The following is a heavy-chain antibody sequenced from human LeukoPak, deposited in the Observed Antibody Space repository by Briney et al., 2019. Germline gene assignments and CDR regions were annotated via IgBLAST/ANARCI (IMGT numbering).Heavy chain of an antibody. CDR2: IYYSGST. CDR1: GGSISSYY. D-gene: IGHD1-7*01. V-gene: IGHV4-59*01. J-gene: IGHJ4*02. CDR3: ARGSGTTSFDY. Sequence: SETLSLTCTASGGSISSYYWSWIRQPPGKGLEWIGYIYYSGSTNYNPSLKSRVTISVDTSKNQFSLKLSSVTAADTAVYYCARGSGTTSFDYWGQGTLVTVSS.